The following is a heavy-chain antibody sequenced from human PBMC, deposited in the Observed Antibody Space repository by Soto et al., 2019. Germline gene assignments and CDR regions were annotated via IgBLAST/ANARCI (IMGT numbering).Heavy chain of an antibody. J-gene: IGHJ4*02. CDR3: ARDVDPGFDY. CDR1: GFTFSSYA. V-gene: IGHV3-30-3*01. Sequence: GGSLRLSCAASGFTFSSYAMHWVRQAPGKGLEWVAVISYDGSNKYYADPVKGRFTISRDNSKNTLYLQMNSLRAEDTAVYYCARDVDPGFDYWGQGTLVTVSS. CDR2: ISYDGSNK. D-gene: IGHD2-21*01.